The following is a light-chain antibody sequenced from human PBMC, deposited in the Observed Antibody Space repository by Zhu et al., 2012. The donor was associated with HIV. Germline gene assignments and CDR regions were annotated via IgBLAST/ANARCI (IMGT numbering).Light chain of an antibody. CDR2: AAS. CDR3: QHLTVYPT. V-gene: IGKV1-9*01. CDR1: QGISNY. J-gene: IGKJ4*01. Sequence: DIQLTQSPSFLSASVGDRVTITCRASQGISNYLAWYHQRPGKAPKLLIYAASILQSGVPPRFSGSGSGTEFTLTISSLQPEDFATYYCQHLTVYPTFGGGSKVEIK.